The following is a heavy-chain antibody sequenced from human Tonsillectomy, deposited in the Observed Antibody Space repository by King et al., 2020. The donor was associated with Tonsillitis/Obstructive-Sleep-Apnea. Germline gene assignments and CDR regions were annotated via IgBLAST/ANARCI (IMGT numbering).Heavy chain of an antibody. D-gene: IGHD2-2*01. J-gene: IGHJ3*01. CDR1: GFTFSSYE. Sequence: VQLVESGGDLVQVGGSLRLSCAASGFTFSSYEMTWVRQAPGKGLEWVSFISASGSSIKYADSVKGRFTVSRDNANNSLYLQMNSLRAEDTAFYYCARDRYIVVIPPAVDGFDFWGQGTMVTVSS. CDR2: ISASGSSI. CDR3: ARDRYIVVIPPAVDGFDF. V-gene: IGHV3-48*03.